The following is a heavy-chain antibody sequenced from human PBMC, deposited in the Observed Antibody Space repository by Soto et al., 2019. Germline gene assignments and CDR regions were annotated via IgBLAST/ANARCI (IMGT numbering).Heavy chain of an antibody. CDR3: AAGLYFFDY. V-gene: IGHV3-23*01. J-gene: IGHJ4*02. CDR1: GFTFSSYV. Sequence: PGGSLRLSCAASGFTFSSYVMSWVRQTPGKGLEWVSSITSTGSNTYYADSVKGRFTISRDNSKNTLYLQMNSLRSEDTAVYYCAAGLYFFDYCGQGTLVTVSS. D-gene: IGHD6-13*01. CDR2: ITSTGSNT.